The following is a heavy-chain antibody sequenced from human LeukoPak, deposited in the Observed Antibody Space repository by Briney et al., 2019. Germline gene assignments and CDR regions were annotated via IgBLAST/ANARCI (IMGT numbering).Heavy chain of an antibody. CDR2: ISGSGHDI. CDR3: TRDPRHFDS. CDR1: GLTLSDSY. V-gene: IGHV3-11*04. Sequence: GGGLRLSCAASGLTLSDSYMTWVRQAPGKGGEWVAYISGSGHDINYSDSVKGRCTISRDNAKNSLYLQMSSLRVEDTAVYYCTRDPRHFDSCGQGTLVTVSS. J-gene: IGHJ5*01. D-gene: IGHD6-6*01.